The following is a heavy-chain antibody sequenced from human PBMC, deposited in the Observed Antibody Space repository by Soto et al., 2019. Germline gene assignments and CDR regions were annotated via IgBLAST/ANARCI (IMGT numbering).Heavy chain of an antibody. J-gene: IGHJ5*02. CDR2: IKQDGSEK. CDR3: AREYNGISYDSSGYYLGGWFDP. D-gene: IGHD3-22*01. V-gene: IGHV3-7*05. Sequence: EVQLVESGGGLVQPGGSLRLSCAASGFTFSSYWMSWVRQAPGKGLEWVANIKQDGSEKYYVDSVKGRFTISRDNAKNSLYLQMNSLRAEDTAVYYCAREYNGISYDSSGYYLGGWFDPWGQGTLVTVSS. CDR1: GFTFSSYW.